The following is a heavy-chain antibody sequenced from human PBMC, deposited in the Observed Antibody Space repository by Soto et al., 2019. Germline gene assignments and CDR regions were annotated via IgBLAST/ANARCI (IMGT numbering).Heavy chain of an antibody. CDR3: ARVRLTTPPLNSFWFDP. Sequence: SETLSLTCTVSGGSISSGGYYRSWIRQHPGKGLEWIGYIYYSGSTYYNPSLKSRVTISVDTSKNQFSLKLSSVTAADTAVYYCARVRLTTPPLNSFWFDPWGQGTLVTVS. CDR1: GGSISSGGYY. D-gene: IGHD4-17*01. CDR2: IYYSGST. J-gene: IGHJ5*02. V-gene: IGHV4-31*03.